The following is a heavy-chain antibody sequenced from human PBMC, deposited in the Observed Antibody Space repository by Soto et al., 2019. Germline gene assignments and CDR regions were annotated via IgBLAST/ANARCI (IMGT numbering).Heavy chain of an antibody. V-gene: IGHV1-58*01. CDR1: GFTFTSSA. D-gene: IGHD3-10*01. CDR3: ARGYGSGSYYAYGMDV. J-gene: IGHJ6*02. Sequence: QMQLVQSGPEVKKPGTSVKVSCKASGFTFTSSAVQWVRQARGQRLEWIGWIVVGSGNTNYAQKFQERVTITRDMSTSTAYMELSSLRSEDTAVYYCARGYGSGSYYAYGMDVWGQGTTVTVSS. CDR2: IVVGSGNT.